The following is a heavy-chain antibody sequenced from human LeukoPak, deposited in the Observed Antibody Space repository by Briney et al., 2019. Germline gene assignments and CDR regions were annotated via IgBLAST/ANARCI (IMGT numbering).Heavy chain of an antibody. Sequence: GGSLRLSCAASGFTFSDYYMSWLRQAPGKGLEWVSYISSSSSYTNYADSVKGRFTISRDNAKNSLYLQMNSLRAEDTAEYYCARVQVTAMIFDYWGQGTLVTVSS. V-gene: IGHV3-11*06. CDR2: ISSSSSYT. J-gene: IGHJ4*02. CDR1: GFTFSDYY. CDR3: ARVQVTAMIFDY. D-gene: IGHD2-21*02.